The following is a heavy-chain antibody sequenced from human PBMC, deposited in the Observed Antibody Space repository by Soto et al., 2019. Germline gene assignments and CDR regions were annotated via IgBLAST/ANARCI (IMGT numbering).Heavy chain of an antibody. CDR1: GLTLSSYS. D-gene: IGHD3-16*01. CDR3: ANSLAHRGPGWGRPCEY. CDR2: ISTSGTI. V-gene: IGHV3-48*01. J-gene: IGHJ4*02. Sequence: EVQVVESGGGLIQPGGSLRVSCAASGLTLSSYSMQWVRQAPGKGLEWISYISTSGTIYYADSVRGRFTISRDNAKNSLYLQMNSLRAEDTAVYYCANSLAHRGPGWGRPCEYWGQGTLVTVSS.